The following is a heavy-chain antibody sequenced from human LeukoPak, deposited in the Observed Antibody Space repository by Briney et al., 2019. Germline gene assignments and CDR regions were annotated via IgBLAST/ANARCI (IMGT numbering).Heavy chain of an antibody. CDR1: GGSISSYY. V-gene: IGHV4-59*12. CDR2: IYYSGST. D-gene: IGHD3-10*01. Sequence: SETLSLTCTVSGGSISSYYWSWIRQPPGKGLEWIGYIYYSGSTNSNPSLKSRISISVDTSKNQFSLKLSSVTAADTAVYYCARDLMMVRGVIITGGWFDPWGQGTLVTVSS. J-gene: IGHJ5*02. CDR3: ARDLMMVRGVIITGGWFDP.